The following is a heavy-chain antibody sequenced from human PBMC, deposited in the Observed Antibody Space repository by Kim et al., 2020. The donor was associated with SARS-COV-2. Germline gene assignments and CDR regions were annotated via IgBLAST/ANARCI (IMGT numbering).Heavy chain of an antibody. CDR1: GFTFSSYG. CDR2: ISYDGSNK. Sequence: GGSLRLSCAASGFTFSSYGMHWVRQAPGKGLEWVAVISYDGSNKYYADSVKGRFTISRDNSKNTLYLQMNSLRAEDTAVYYCAKLDNLNGYIPYYYYGMDVWGQGTTVTVSS. D-gene: IGHD5-12*01. J-gene: IGHJ6*02. CDR3: AKLDNLNGYIPYYYYGMDV. V-gene: IGHV3-30*18.